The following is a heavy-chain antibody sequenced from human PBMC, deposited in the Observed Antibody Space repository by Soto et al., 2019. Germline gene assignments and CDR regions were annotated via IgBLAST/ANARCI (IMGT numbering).Heavy chain of an antibody. D-gene: IGHD6-6*01. V-gene: IGHV1-69*13. CDR2: IIPIVGTA. J-gene: IGHJ6*02. CDR1: GGTFSSYA. Sequence: SVKVSCKASGGTFSSYAISWVRQAPGQGLEWMGGIIPIVGTANYAQKFQGRVTITADESTSTAYMELSSLRSEDTAVYYCARAGSSAPPWVYGMDVWGQGTTVTVSS. CDR3: ARAGSSAPPWVYGMDV.